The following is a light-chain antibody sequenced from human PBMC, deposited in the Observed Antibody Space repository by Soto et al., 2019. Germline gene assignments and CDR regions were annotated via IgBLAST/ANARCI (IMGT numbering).Light chain of an antibody. CDR1: QSISNH. J-gene: IGKJ1*01. CDR3: QQSYSSPPT. V-gene: IGKV1-39*01. Sequence: DIQMTQSPSSLSASVEDRVIITCRASQSISNHLNWYQQKPGKAPKLLIFAASSLQSGVPSRFSGSRSEPDFTLTISSLQPEDFETYYCQQSYSSPPTFGQGTKVDIK. CDR2: AAS.